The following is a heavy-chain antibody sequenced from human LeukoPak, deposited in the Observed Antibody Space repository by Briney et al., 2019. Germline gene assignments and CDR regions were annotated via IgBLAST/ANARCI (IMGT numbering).Heavy chain of an antibody. J-gene: IGHJ4*02. Sequence: SETLSLTCTVSGGSISSYYWGWIRQPPGKGLEWIGYIYYSGSTNYNPSLKSRVTIPVDTSKNQFSLKLSSVTAADTAVYYCARHFKTIFGVAREYYFDYWGQGTLVTVSS. CDR1: GGSISSYY. CDR3: ARHFKTIFGVAREYYFDY. V-gene: IGHV4-59*08. CDR2: IYYSGST. D-gene: IGHD3-3*01.